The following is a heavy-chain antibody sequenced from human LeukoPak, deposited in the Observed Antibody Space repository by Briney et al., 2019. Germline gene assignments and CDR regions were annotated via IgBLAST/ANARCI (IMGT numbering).Heavy chain of an antibody. CDR3: ARRWTTSDYYTVLDP. Sequence: SETLSLTCSVSGGSISSHSWSWIRHPPGKELEWIAYIYHSGSADYNPSLKSRVTISVDTSKNEVSLKLRSVTAADTAVYFCARRWTTSDYYTVLDPWGQGTLVTVSS. CDR1: GGSISSHS. J-gene: IGHJ5*02. D-gene: IGHD3-3*01. CDR2: IYHSGSA. V-gene: IGHV4-59*11.